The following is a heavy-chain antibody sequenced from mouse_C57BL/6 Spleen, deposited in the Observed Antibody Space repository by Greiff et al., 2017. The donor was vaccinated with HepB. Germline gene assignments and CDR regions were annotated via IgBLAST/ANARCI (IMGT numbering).Heavy chain of an antibody. CDR2: IYPGDGDT. J-gene: IGHJ1*03. Sequence: LQESGAELVKPGASVKISCKASGYAFSSYWMNWVKQRPGKGLEWIGQIYPGDGDTNYNGKFKGKATLTADKSSSTAYMQLSSLTSEDSAVYFCARGREWYFDVWGTGTTVTVSS. CDR1: GYAFSSYW. CDR3: ARGREWYFDV. V-gene: IGHV1-80*01.